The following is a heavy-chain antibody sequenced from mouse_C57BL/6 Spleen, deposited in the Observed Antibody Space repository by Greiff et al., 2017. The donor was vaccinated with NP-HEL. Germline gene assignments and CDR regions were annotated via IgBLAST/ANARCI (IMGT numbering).Heavy chain of an antibody. V-gene: IGHV14-3*01. CDR3: APYGSYDAMDY. Sequence: VQLKQSVAELVRPGASVKLSCTASGFNFKNTYMHWVKQRPGQGLEWIGRIDPANGNTKYASKFQGKATLTADTSSNTAYLQLSSLTSEDTAIYYCAPYGSYDAMDYWGQGTSVTVSS. CDR2: IDPANGNT. J-gene: IGHJ4*01. D-gene: IGHD2-10*02. CDR1: GFNFKNTY.